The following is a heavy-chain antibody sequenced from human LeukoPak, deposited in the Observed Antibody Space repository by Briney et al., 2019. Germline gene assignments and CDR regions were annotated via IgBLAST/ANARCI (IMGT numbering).Heavy chain of an antibody. V-gene: IGHV1-46*01. CDR3: ARGGYRFGYFDN. CDR1: GGTFSSYA. Sequence: ASVKVSCKASGGTFSSYAISWVRQAPGQGLEWMGIIDPSGGSTTYAQKFQVRVTMTRDTSTSTVYMEVSSLRSEDTAVYYCARGGYRFGYFDNWGQGTLVTVSS. D-gene: IGHD5-18*01. CDR2: IDPSGGST. J-gene: IGHJ4*02.